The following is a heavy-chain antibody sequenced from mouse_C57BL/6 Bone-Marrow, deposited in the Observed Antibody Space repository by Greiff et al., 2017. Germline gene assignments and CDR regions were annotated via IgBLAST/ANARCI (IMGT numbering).Heavy chain of an antibody. CDR1: GFTFSSYA. J-gene: IGHJ3*01. D-gene: IGHD4-1*02. Sequence: EVMLVESGEGLVKPGGSLTLSCAASGFTFSSYAMSWVRQTPEKRLEWVAYISSGGDYIYYADTVKGRFTLSRDNARNTLYLQMSSLKSEDTAMYYCTRDPPTGPFAYWGQGTLVTVSA. V-gene: IGHV5-9-1*02. CDR3: TRDPPTGPFAY. CDR2: ISSGGDYI.